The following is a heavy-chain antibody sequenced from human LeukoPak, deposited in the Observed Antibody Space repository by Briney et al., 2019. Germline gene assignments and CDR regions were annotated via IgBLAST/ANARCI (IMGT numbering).Heavy chain of an antibody. CDR3: ARGRITGPAAIRRCWFDP. CDR2: INHSGST. V-gene: IGHV4-34*01. Sequence: SETLSLACAVYGGSFSGYYWSWIRQPPGKGLEWIGEINHSGSTNYNPSLKSRVTISVDTSKNQFSPKLSSVTAADTAVYYCARGRITGPAAIRRCWFDPWGQGTLVTVSS. D-gene: IGHD2-2*02. CDR1: GGSFSGYY. J-gene: IGHJ5*02.